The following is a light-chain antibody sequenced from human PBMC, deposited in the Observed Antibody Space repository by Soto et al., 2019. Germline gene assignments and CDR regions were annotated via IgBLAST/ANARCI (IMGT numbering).Light chain of an antibody. Sequence: QSGLTQPASVPGSPGQSITISCTGTSSDVGGYNYVSWYQQYPGKAPKLMIYEVSKRPSGVPDRIFAYKSGNTASLTVSGLQADDEADYYCSSFKGTNSFVFGTGTKLTVL. V-gene: IGLV2-8*01. CDR3: SSFKGTNSFV. CDR1: SSDVGGYNY. J-gene: IGLJ1*01. CDR2: EVS.